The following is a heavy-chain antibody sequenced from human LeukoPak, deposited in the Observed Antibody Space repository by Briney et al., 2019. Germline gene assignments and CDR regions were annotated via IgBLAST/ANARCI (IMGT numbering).Heavy chain of an antibody. D-gene: IGHD3-3*01. J-gene: IGHJ5*02. V-gene: IGHV4-34*01. CDR2: INHSGST. CDR3: ARQGDFWSGRATLNWFDP. CDR1: GGSFSGYY. Sequence: PSETLSLTCAVYGGSFSGYYWSWIRQPPGKGLEWIGEINHSGSTNYNPSLKSRVTISVDTSKNQFSLKLSSVTAADTAVYYCARQGDFWSGRATLNWFDPWGQGTLVTVSS.